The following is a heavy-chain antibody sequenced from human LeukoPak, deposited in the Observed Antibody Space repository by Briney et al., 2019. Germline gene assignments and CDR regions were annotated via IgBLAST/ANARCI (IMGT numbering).Heavy chain of an antibody. V-gene: IGHV1-2*02. CDR2: INPNSGGT. CDR1: GYILSELS. Sequence: ASVKVSCKVSGYILSELSMHWVRQAPGQGLEWMGWINPNSGGTNYAQKFQGRVTMTRDTSISTAYMELSRLRSDDTAMYYCAGRYGSGIRWFDPWGQGTLVTVSS. J-gene: IGHJ5*02. CDR3: AGRYGSGIRWFDP. D-gene: IGHD3-10*01.